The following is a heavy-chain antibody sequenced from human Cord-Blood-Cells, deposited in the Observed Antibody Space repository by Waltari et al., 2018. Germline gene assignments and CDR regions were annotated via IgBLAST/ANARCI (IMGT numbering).Heavy chain of an antibody. V-gene: IGHV1-18*01. CDR1: GYTFTSYG. J-gene: IGHJ3*02. CDR3: ARDDNDFWSGYYAFDI. D-gene: IGHD3-3*01. Sequence: QVQLVQSGAEVKKPGASVKVSCKASGYTFTSYGISWVRQAPGQGLEWMGWISAYNGNTNYAQKLQGRVTMTTDTSTSTAYMELRSLRSDDTAVYYWARDDNDFWSGYYAFDIWGQGTMVTVSS. CDR2: ISAYNGNT.